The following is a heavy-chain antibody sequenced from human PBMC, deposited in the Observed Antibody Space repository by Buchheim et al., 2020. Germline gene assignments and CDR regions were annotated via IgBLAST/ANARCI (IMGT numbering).Heavy chain of an antibody. CDR3: ARGPRNHYYDKSGLYHIEN. CDR1: GFTFSDYW. J-gene: IGHJ4*02. Sequence: EVHLLESGGGLVQPGGSLRLSCSASGFTFSDYWMHWVRQGPGKGLMWVSRLNYDGTTTNYADSVKGRFIMSRDNAKNTLYLQLDSLRPDDTAVYYCARGPRNHYYDKSGLYHIENWGQGTL. CDR2: LNYDGTTT. D-gene: IGHD3-22*01. V-gene: IGHV3-74*01.